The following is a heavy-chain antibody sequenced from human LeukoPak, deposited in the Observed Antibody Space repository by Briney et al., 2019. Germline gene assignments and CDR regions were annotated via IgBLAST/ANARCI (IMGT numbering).Heavy chain of an antibody. CDR1: GGTFSSYA. D-gene: IGHD2-2*01. J-gene: IGHJ4*02. V-gene: IGHV1-69*13. CDR2: IIPIFGTA. CDR3: ARERENSKYQLHLFDS. Sequence: SVKVSCKAYGGTFSSYAISWVRQAPGQGLEWMGWIIPIFGTAKYAQKFQSRGTITAAESTSTGYMELSSLRSEDTAVYYCARERENSKYQLHLFDSWGQGTLVTVSS.